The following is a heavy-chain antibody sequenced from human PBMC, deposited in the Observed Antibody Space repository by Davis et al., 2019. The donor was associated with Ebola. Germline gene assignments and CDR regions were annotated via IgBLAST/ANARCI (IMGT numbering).Heavy chain of an antibody. D-gene: IGHD1-26*01. V-gene: IGHV1-8*01. CDR3: ARLEGLGGTYTD. J-gene: IGHJ4*02. CDR1: GYTFTSYD. CDR2: MNPNSGNT. Sequence: ASVKVSCKASGYTFTSYDLNWVRQATGQGLEWMGWMNPNSGNTGYAQKFQGRITMTRDTSTSTIYMALGSLTAEDTAVYYCARLEGLGGTYTDWGQGTLVTVSS.